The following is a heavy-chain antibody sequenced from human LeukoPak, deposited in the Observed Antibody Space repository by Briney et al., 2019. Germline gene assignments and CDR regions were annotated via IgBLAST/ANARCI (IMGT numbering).Heavy chain of an antibody. D-gene: IGHD3-3*01. J-gene: IGHJ4*02. CDR3: ARFNHNDFRSGYTG. CDR2: INHSGST. CDR1: GGSFSGYF. V-gene: IGHV4-34*01. Sequence: PSETLSLTCAVYGGSFSGYFWSWIRQPPGKGLEWIGEINHSGSTNYNPSLKSRVTISVDTSKNQFSLKLSSVTAADTAVYYCARFNHNDFRSGYTGWGQGNLVTVSS.